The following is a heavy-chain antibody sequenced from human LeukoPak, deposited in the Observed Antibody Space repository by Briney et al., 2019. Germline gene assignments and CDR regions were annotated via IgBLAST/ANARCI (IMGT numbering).Heavy chain of an antibody. CDR3: ARAQTTVVRSDFDY. Sequence: RASVKVSCKASGYTFTSYDINWVRQATGQGLEWMGWMNPNSGNTGYAQKFQGRVTMTRNTSISTAYMELSSLRSEDTAVYYCARAQTTVVRSDFDYWGQGTLVTVSS. D-gene: IGHD4-23*01. CDR2: MNPNSGNT. V-gene: IGHV1-8*01. CDR1: GYTFTSYD. J-gene: IGHJ4*02.